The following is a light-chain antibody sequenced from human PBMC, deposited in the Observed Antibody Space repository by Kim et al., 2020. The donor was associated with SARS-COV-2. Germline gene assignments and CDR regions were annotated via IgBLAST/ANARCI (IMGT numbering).Light chain of an antibody. CDR3: QQYKNWQIT. CDR1: QSVSNN. Sequence: EVVMTQSPATLSVSPGERATLSCRASQSVSNNLAWYQQKPGQSPRLLIYGASTRATGVPAWFSGSGSGTEYTLTISSLQCEYFAVYYCQQYKNWQITFGGGTKVESK. J-gene: IGKJ4*01. V-gene: IGKV3-15*01. CDR2: GAS.